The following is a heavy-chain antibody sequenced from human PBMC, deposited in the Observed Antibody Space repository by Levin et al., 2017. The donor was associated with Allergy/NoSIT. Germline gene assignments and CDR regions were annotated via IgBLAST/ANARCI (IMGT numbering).Heavy chain of an antibody. CDR3: ARVAVGGTRSFDI. Sequence: GGSLRLSCAASGFTFNTYWMHWVRQAPGKGLVWVSRTNSEGSSTSYADSVKGRFTISRDSAKSTLYLQMNSLRGEDTAVYYCARVAVGGTRSFDIWGQGTMVTVSS. J-gene: IGHJ3*02. CDR2: TNSEGSST. V-gene: IGHV3-74*01. D-gene: IGHD6-19*01. CDR1: GFTFNTYW.